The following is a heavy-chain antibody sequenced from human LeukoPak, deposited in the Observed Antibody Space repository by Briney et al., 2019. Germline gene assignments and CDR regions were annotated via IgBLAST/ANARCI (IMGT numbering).Heavy chain of an antibody. V-gene: IGHV3-23*01. Sequence: AGGSLRLSCAASGFTFNNYAMGWVRQPPGKGLEWLSAIDGGGDATKYADSVKGRFTISRDNSKNTLYLQMNSLRAEDTAVYYCARDSSGWYYDYWGQGTLVTVSS. CDR1: GFTFNNYA. J-gene: IGHJ4*02. CDR3: ARDSSGWYYDY. D-gene: IGHD6-19*01. CDR2: IDGGGDAT.